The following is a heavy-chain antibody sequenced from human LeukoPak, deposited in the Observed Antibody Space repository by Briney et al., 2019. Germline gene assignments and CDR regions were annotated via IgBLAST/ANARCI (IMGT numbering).Heavy chain of an antibody. CDR1: GFTFSSYA. CDR2: ISGSGGST. Sequence: PGGSLRLSCAASGFTFSSYAMSWVRQAPGKGLEWVSAISGSGGSTYYADSVKGRFTISRDNAKNSLYLQMNSLRAEDTAVYYCARELYYYDSSGYSDWGQGTLVTVSS. V-gene: IGHV3-23*01. J-gene: IGHJ4*02. D-gene: IGHD3-22*01. CDR3: ARELYYYDSSGYSD.